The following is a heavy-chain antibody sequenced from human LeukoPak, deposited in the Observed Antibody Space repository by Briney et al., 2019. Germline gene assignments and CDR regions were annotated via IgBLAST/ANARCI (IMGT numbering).Heavy chain of an antibody. CDR2: IYYSGST. CDR1: GGSISSYY. V-gene: IGHV4-59*01. J-gene: IGHJ4*02. CDR3: ARVQTDYGDYFDY. D-gene: IGHD4-17*01. Sequence: SETLSLNCTVSGGSISSYYWSWIRQPPGKGLEWIGYIYYSGSTNYNPSLKSRVTISVDTSKNQFSLKLSSVTAADTAVYYCARVQTDYGDYFDYWGQGTLVTVSS.